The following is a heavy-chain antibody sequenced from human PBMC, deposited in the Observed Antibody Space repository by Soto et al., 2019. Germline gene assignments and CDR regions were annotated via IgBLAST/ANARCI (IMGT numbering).Heavy chain of an antibody. CDR2: IYHSGST. Sequence: SETLSLTCAVSGGSISSGGYSWSWIRQPPGKGLEWIGYIYHSGSTYYNPSLKSRVTISVDRSKNQFSLKLSSVTAADTAVYYCARDSAAGTSGYFQHWGQGTLVTVSS. CDR3: ARDSAAGTSGYFQH. V-gene: IGHV4-30-2*01. J-gene: IGHJ1*01. CDR1: GGSISSGGYS. D-gene: IGHD6-13*01.